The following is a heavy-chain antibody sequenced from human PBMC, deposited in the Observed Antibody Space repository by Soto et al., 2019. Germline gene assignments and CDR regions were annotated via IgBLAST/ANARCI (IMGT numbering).Heavy chain of an antibody. V-gene: IGHV1-8*01. Sequence: QVQLVQSGTEVKKPGASVKVSCKASGYTFTSYDINWVRQAHGQGLEWMGWMNHNSGNTGYAQKFQCRVTRTRNTSISTAYMELTSLRSEDTAVYYCARERANRFDPWGQGTLVTVSS. J-gene: IGHJ5*02. CDR3: ARERANRFDP. CDR1: GYTFTSYD. CDR2: MNHNSGNT.